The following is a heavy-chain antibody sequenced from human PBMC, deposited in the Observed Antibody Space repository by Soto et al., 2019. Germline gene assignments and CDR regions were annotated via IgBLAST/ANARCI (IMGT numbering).Heavy chain of an antibody. CDR2: INSDGSST. J-gene: IGHJ4*02. D-gene: IGHD3-22*01. CDR3: ARVGYDSSGYYYGDY. CDR1: GCTFSSYW. Sequence: GGSLRLSCAASGCTFSSYWMHWVRQAPGKGLVWVSRINSDGSSTSYADSVKGRFTISRDNAKNTLYLQMNSLRAEDTAVYYCARVGYDSSGYYYGDYWGQGTLVTVSS. V-gene: IGHV3-74*01.